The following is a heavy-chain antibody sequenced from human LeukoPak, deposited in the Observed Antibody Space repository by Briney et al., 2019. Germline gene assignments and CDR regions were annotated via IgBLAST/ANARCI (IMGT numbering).Heavy chain of an antibody. V-gene: IGHV4-39*07. CDR1: SGSISSSYYY. CDR2: IYYSGST. J-gene: IGHJ3*02. Sequence: SETLSLTCTVSSGSISSSYYYWGWIRQPPGKGLEWIGSIYYSGSTYYNPSLKSRVTLSVDTSKNQFSLKLSSVTAADTAVYYCAREGFRASSGYYWGNAFDIWGQGTMVTVSS. CDR3: AREGFRASSGYYWGNAFDI. D-gene: IGHD3-22*01.